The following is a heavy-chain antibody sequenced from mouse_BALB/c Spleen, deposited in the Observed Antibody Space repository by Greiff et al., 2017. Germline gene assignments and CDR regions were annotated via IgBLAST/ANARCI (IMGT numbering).Heavy chain of an antibody. J-gene: IGHJ2*01. CDR2: INPYNGAT. CDR1: GYSFTGYY. V-gene: IGHV1-31*01. CDR3: AREHYYGNLFDY. Sequence: VQLQQSGPELVKPGASVKISCKASGYSFTGYYMHWVKQSHVKSLEWIGRINPYNGATSYNQNFKDKASLTVDKSSSTAYMELHSLTSEDSAVYYCAREHYYGNLFDYWGQGTTLTVSS. D-gene: IGHD1-1*01.